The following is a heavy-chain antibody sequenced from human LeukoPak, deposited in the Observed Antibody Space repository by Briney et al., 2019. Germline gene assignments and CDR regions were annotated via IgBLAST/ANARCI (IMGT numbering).Heavy chain of an antibody. Sequence: GGSLRLSCAASGFTFSSYAMSWVRQAPGKGLEWVSAISGSGGSTYYADSVKGLFTISRDNSKNTLYLQMNRLRAEDTAVYYCAKDPYSSGPYNWFDPWGQGTLVTVSS. CDR3: AKDPYSSGPYNWFDP. V-gene: IGHV3-23*01. CDR1: GFTFSSYA. D-gene: IGHD6-19*01. CDR2: ISGSGGST. J-gene: IGHJ5*02.